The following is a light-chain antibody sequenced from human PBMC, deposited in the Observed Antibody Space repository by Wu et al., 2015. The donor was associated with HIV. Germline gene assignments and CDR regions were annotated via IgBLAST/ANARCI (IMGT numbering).Light chain of an antibody. Sequence: DVQMTQSPSTLSASIGDRVTTTCRASQNIGNWVAWYQQKPGNAPRLLIDKASGLESGVPSRFSGSGFGTEFALTISSLQTDDFATYFCHQYHTSPSFGQGTQLHIK. V-gene: IGKV1-5*03. CDR3: HQYHTSPS. CDR2: KAS. J-gene: IGKJ2*01. CDR1: QNIGNW.